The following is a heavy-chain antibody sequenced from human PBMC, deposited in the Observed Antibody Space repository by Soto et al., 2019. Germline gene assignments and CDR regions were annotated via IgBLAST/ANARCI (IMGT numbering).Heavy chain of an antibody. CDR1: GFTFSDHA. V-gene: IGHV3-23*01. CDR3: AIDLWWYTH. CDR2: INGGGSGA. Sequence: EVPLLESGGGLVQPGGSLRLSCTASGFTFSDHAMTWVRQAPGKGLQWLSGINGGGSGAYYADSVKGRFTVSRANSNNTLFLQMDSLRVEDTAVYYCAIDLWWYTHWGQGTLVTVSS. D-gene: IGHD2-15*01. J-gene: IGHJ1*01.